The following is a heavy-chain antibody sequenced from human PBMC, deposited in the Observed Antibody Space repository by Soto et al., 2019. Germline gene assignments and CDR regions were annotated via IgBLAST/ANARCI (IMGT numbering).Heavy chain of an antibody. CDR2: IKSKTDGGTT. CDR1: GFTFSNAW. CDR3: TTDGMGEVPDAFDI. V-gene: IGHV3-15*01. Sequence: GSLRLSCAASGFTFSNAWMSWVRQAPGKGLEWVGRIKSKTDGGTTDYAAPVKGRFTISRDDSKNTLYLQMNSLKTEDTAVYYCTTDGMGEVPDAFDIWGQGTMVTVS. D-gene: IGHD3-16*01. J-gene: IGHJ3*02.